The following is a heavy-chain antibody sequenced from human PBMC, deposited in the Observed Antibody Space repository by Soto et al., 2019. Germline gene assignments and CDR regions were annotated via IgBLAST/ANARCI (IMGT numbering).Heavy chain of an antibody. CDR3: ARDEEGYCSGGSCYDYFDY. V-gene: IGHV3-21*01. D-gene: IGHD2-15*01. J-gene: IGHJ4*02. Sequence: GGSLRLSCAASGFTLSSYSMNWVRQAPGKGLEWVSSISSSSSYIYYADSVKGRFTISRDNAKNSLYLQMNSLRAEDTAVYYCARDEEGYCSGGSCYDYFDYWGQGTLVTVSS. CDR2: ISSSSSYI. CDR1: GFTLSSYS.